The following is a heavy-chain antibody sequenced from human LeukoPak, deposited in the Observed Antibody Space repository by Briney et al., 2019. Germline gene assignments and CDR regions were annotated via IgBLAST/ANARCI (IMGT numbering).Heavy chain of an antibody. J-gene: IGHJ4*02. CDR1: GFTFSGYS. D-gene: IGHD3-3*01. V-gene: IGHV3-21*06. Sequence: PGGSLRLSCAASGFTFSGYSMNWVRQAPGKGLEWVSSISSSSSYIYYADSVKGRFTISRDNAKNSLYLQMNSLRAEDTAVYYCARGFLARPGFFDYWGPGTLVTVSS. CDR3: ARGFLARPGFFDY. CDR2: ISSSSSYI.